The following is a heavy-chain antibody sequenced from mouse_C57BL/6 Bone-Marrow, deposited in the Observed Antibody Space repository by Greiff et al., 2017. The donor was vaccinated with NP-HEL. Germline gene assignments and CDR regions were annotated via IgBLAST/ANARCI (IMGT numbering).Heavy chain of an antibody. D-gene: IGHD1-1*01. CDR2: IYPGDGDT. CDR1: GYAFSSYW. Sequence: QVQLKQSGAELVKPGASVKISCKASGYAFSSYWMNWVKQRPGKGLEWIGQIYPGDGDTNYNGKFKGKATLTADKSSSTAYMQLSSLTSEDSAVYFCAREALLRWDYFDYWGQGTTLTVSS. CDR3: AREALLRWDYFDY. V-gene: IGHV1-80*01. J-gene: IGHJ2*01.